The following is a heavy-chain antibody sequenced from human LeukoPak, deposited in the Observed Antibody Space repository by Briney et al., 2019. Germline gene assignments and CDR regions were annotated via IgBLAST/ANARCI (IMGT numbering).Heavy chain of an antibody. CDR1: GFTFSSYS. Sequence: GGSLSLSCAASGFTFSSYSMAWVRQAPGKGLEWVSVISGGSGAIFYRDSVNGRFTIARDNSNNTLYQEMNTLRADDTAVYYGAREGDRGVVVADYFDYWGQGTLVTVSS. CDR3: AREGDRGVVVADYFDY. J-gene: IGHJ4*02. CDR2: ISGGSGAI. D-gene: IGHD6-19*01. V-gene: IGHV3-23*01.